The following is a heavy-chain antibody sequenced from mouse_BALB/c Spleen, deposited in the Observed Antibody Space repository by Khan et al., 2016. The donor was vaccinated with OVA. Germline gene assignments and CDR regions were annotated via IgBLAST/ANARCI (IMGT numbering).Heavy chain of an antibody. J-gene: IGHJ1*01. D-gene: IGHD3-1*01. CDR1: GYTFTNYW. CDR3: ARWATWYFDV. CDR2: IYPGGFFT. Sequence: VQLQQSGGEVVRPGTSVKISCKASGYTFTNYWLGWVRQRPGHGLEWIGDIYPGGFFTNYNELFKGKATLTVDTSSSTANMQLSTLTSEDSAVYLCARWATWYFDVWGAGTTVTVSS. V-gene: IGHV1-63*02.